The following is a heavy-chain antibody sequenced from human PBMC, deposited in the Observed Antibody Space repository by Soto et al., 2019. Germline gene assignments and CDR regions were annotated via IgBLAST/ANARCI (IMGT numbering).Heavy chain of an antibody. J-gene: IGHJ6*02. Sequence: GASVKVSCKASGYTFTGYYMHWVRQAPGQGLEWMGWINPNSGGTNYAQKFQGWVTMTRDTSISTAYMELSRLRSDDTAVYYCARGGSLWFGELSVYYYGVAVWGQGTTVTVSS. CDR3: ARGGSLWFGELSVYYYGVAV. D-gene: IGHD3-10*01. CDR1: GYTFTGYY. CDR2: INPNSGGT. V-gene: IGHV1-2*04.